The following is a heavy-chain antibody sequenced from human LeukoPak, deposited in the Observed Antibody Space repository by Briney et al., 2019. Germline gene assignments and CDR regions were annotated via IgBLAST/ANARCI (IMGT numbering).Heavy chain of an antibody. D-gene: IGHD2-2*01. J-gene: IGHJ6*03. CDR1: GGSISSGDYY. Sequence: SETLSLTCTVSGGSISSGDYYWSWIRQPPGKGLEWVGYLYYSGSTYYNPSLKSRVTISVDTSKNQFSLKLSSVTAADTAVYYCARGTIVVVSYYYYMDVWGKGTTVTVSS. CDR3: ARGTIVVVSYYYYMDV. CDR2: LYYSGST. V-gene: IGHV4-30-4*08.